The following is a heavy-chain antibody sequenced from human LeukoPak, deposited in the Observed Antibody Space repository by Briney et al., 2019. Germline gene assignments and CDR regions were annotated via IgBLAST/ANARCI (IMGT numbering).Heavy chain of an antibody. J-gene: IGHJ4*02. Sequence: GGSLRLSCAASGFTFSSYAMHWVRQAPGKGLEWVAVISYDGSNKYYADSVKGRFTISRDNSKNTLYLQMNSLRAEDTAVYYCARVNTRNIDYFDYWGRGTLVTVSS. V-gene: IGHV3-30*04. CDR3: ARVNTRNIDYFDY. CDR2: ISYDGSNK. CDR1: GFTFSSYA.